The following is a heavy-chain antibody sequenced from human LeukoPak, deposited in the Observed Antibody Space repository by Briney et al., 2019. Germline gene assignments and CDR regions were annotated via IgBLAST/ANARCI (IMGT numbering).Heavy chain of an antibody. D-gene: IGHD2-2*01. CDR1: GYTFTSYG. CDR3: ARERSVVPAAIFDY. Sequence: ASVKVSCTASGYTFTSYGISWVRQAPGQGLEWMGWISAYNGNTNYAQKLQGRVTMTTDTSTSTAYMELRSLRSDDTAVYYCARERSVVPAAIFDYWGQGTLVTVSS. J-gene: IGHJ4*02. V-gene: IGHV1-18*01. CDR2: ISAYNGNT.